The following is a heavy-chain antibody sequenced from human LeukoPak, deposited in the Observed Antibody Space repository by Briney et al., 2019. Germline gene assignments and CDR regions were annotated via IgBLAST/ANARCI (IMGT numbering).Heavy chain of an antibody. Sequence: ASVKVSCKPSGHTFTSYGISWVRQAPGQGLEWMGWISVFDGHTIYAQILQGRVTLTTDTTASTAYMELRSLRFDDTAVYYCATSHGEHQLIYYFDSWGQGTPVTVSS. J-gene: IGHJ4*02. V-gene: IGHV1-18*01. CDR2: ISVFDGHT. CDR3: ATSHGEHQLIYYFDS. D-gene: IGHD3-10*01. CDR1: GHTFTSYG.